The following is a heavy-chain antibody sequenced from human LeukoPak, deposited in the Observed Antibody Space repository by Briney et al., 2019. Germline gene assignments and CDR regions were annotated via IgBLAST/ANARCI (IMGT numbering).Heavy chain of an antibody. V-gene: IGHV3-49*04. CDR2: IRSKAYGGTT. CDR1: GFSFGDYA. D-gene: IGHD3-3*01. CDR3: TRERFLEWLLPFDY. Sequence: GGSMRLSCRASGFSFGDYAMSWVLQAPGKGLEWVGFIRSKAYGGTTEYAASVKGRFTISRDDSKSIAYLQMNSLKTEDTAVYYCTRERFLEWLLPFDYWGQGTLVTVSS. J-gene: IGHJ4*02.